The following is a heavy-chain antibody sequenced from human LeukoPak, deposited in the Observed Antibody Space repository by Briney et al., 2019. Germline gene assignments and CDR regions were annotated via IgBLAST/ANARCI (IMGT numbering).Heavy chain of an antibody. CDR3: ARDGCSSTSCYNRDGNWFDP. D-gene: IGHD2-2*02. CDR2: INPNSGGT. V-gene: IGHV1-2*06. J-gene: IGHJ5*02. Sequence: ASVKVSCKASGYTFTGYYMHWVRQAPGQGLEWMGRINPNSGGTNYAQKFQGRVTMTRDTSISTAYMELSRLRSDDTAVYYCARDGCSSTSCYNRDGNWFDPWGQGTLVTVSS. CDR1: GYTFTGYY.